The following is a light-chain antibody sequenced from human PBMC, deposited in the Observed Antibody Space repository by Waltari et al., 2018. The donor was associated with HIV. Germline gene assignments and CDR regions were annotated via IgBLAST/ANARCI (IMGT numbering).Light chain of an antibody. V-gene: IGLV2-14*03. CDR1: SSDGGGYNY. Sequence: QSALTQPASVSGSPGQSITIPCTGTSSDGGGYNYVSWYQQHPGKAPKLMIYDVSNRPSGVSNRFSGSKSGNTASLTISGLQAEDEADYYCSSYTSNITRVFGGGTKLTVL. CDR2: DVS. CDR3: SSYTSNITRV. J-gene: IGLJ3*02.